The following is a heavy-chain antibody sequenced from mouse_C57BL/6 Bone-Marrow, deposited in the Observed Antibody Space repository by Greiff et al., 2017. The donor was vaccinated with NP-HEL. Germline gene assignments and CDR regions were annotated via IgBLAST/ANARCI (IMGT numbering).Heavy chain of an antibody. Sequence: EVQLQESGPGLVKPSQTVFLTCTVTGISITTGNYRWSWIRQFPGNKLEWIGYIYYSGTITYNPSLTSRTTITRDTPKNQFFLEMNSLTAEDTATYYCARDGIAPYGNYEGDAMDYWGQGTSVTVSS. D-gene: IGHD2-1*01. J-gene: IGHJ4*01. V-gene: IGHV3-5*01. CDR3: ARDGIAPYGNYEGDAMDY. CDR2: IYYSGTI. CDR1: GISITTGNYR.